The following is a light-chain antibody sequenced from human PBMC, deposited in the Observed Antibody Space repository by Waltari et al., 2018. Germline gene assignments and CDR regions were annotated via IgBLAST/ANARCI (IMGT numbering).Light chain of an antibody. CDR1: SSHVGGYDL. CDR2: GVN. CDR3: SSYTTSGTLV. Sequence: QSAPTQPASVSGSPGQSIPISCTGTSSHVGGYDLVSWHQQYPGTAPKIMSYGVNNRPSGGSNRFAGSKSGNTASLIISGLQADDEADYYCSSYTTSGTLVFGTGTKVTVL. V-gene: IGLV2-14*01. J-gene: IGLJ1*01.